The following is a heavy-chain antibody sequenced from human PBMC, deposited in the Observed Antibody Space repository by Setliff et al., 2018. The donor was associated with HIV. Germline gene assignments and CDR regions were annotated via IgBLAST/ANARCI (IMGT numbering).Heavy chain of an antibody. CDR2: VYTSGSTSGST. CDR1: DASISVGTYY. CDR3: ARHHSSAPLRRWDNYYYMDV. Sequence: SETLSLTCSVSDASISVGTYYWSWIRQPAGKGLGWIGHVYTSGSTSGSTNYNPSLKSRVTISVDMSKNQFSLKLNSVTAADTAVYYCARHHSSAPLRRWDNYYYMDVWGKGTTVTVSS. J-gene: IGHJ6*03. V-gene: IGHV4-61*09. D-gene: IGHD6-19*01.